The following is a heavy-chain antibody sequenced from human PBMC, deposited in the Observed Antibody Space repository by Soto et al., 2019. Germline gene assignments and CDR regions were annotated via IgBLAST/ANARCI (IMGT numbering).Heavy chain of an antibody. CDR2: IYHTGSS. CDR1: GYSISSDYY. V-gene: IGHV4-38-2*02. CDR3: ARGFIENYYDSSGYFPFDY. D-gene: IGHD3-22*01. J-gene: IGHJ4*02. Sequence: KTSETLSLTCTVSGYSISSDYYWGWIRQPPGKGLEWIGSIYHTGSSYYNPSLKSRLTITVDTSKNHFSLKLSSVTAAGTAVYYCARGFIENYYDSSGYFPFDYWGQGTLVTVSS.